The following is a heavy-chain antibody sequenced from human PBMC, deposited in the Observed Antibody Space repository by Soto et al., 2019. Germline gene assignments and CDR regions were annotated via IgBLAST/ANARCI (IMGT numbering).Heavy chain of an antibody. D-gene: IGHD2-2*01. CDR1: GGSIISGGDS. CDR2: IYHSGST. V-gene: IGHV4-30-2*01. J-gene: IGHJ5*02. Sequence: PSETLSLTCAVSGGSIISGGDSWSWIRQPPGKGLEWIGYIYHSGSTYYNPSLKSRVTISVDRSKNQFSLKLSSVTAADTAVYYCARVPDRWGQGTLVTVSS. CDR3: ARVPDR.